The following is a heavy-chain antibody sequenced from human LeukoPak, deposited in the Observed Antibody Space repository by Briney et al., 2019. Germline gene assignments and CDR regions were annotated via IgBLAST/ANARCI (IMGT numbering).Heavy chain of an antibody. D-gene: IGHD6-19*01. CDR3: AEDRGSALLDAFAI. J-gene: IGHJ3*02. V-gene: IGHV3-23*01. CDR2: ISNSGGST. CDR1: GFTFSICA. Sequence: GGSLRLSCAASGFTFSICAMSWVRQAPGKGLEWVSSISNSGGSTYSADSVKGRFTISRDNSKNTLYLQMNSLRAEDTAVYYCAEDRGSALLDAFAIWGQGTMVTVSS.